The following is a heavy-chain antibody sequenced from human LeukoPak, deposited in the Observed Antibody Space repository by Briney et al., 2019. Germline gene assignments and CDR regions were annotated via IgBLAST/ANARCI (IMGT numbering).Heavy chain of an antibody. CDR1: GFTFSSYA. V-gene: IGHV3-30-3*01. J-gene: IGHJ4*02. Sequence: PGGSLRLSCAASGFTFSSYAMHWVRQAPGKGLEWVAVISYDGSNKYYADSVKGRFTISRDNSKNTLYLQMSSLRAEDTAVYYCARDYPTWIQLWLIDYWGQGTLVTVSS. D-gene: IGHD5-18*01. CDR2: ISYDGSNK. CDR3: ARDYPTWIQLWLIDY.